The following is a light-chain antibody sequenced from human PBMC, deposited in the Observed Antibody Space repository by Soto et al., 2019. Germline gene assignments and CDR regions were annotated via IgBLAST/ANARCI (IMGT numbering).Light chain of an antibody. Sequence: QSVLTHPPSVSGAPGQRVTISCTGSISNFWAGYDVHWYQQLAGTPPKLLSYGNSSRPSGVPDRFSGSKYGTSASLAITGLWAEDEAKYSGQSYDSSLSGWVFGGGTKLTV. CDR1: ISNFWAGYD. V-gene: IGLV1-40*01. J-gene: IGLJ3*02. CDR3: QSYDSSLSGWV. CDR2: GNS.